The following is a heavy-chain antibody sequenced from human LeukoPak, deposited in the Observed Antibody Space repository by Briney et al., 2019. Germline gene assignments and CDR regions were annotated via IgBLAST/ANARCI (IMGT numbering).Heavy chain of an antibody. J-gene: IGHJ4*02. CDR3: AREEYDSSGYYYSRPLDY. V-gene: IGHV3-30-3*01. CDR2: ISYDGTNK. Sequence: GRSLRLSCAASGFTFSTYAMHWVRQAPGKGLEWVAVISYDGTNKYYTDSVEGRFTISRDNSKNTLYLQMNSLRAEDSAVYYCAREEYDSSGYYYSRPLDYWGQGSLVTVSS. CDR1: GFTFSTYA. D-gene: IGHD3-22*01.